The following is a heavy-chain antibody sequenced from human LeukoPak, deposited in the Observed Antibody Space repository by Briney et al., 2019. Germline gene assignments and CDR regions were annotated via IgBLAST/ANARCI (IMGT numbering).Heavy chain of an antibody. J-gene: IGHJ5*02. Sequence: GASVKVSCKASGYTFTAYYMHWVRQAPGQGLEWMGWINPNSGGTNYAQKFPGRVTMTRDTSISTAYMDLSRLRSDDTAVYYCARGMGVLVPAATWFDPWGQGTLVTVSS. CDR2: INPNSGGT. CDR1: GYTFTAYY. D-gene: IGHD2-2*01. CDR3: ARGMGVLVPAATWFDP. V-gene: IGHV1-2*02.